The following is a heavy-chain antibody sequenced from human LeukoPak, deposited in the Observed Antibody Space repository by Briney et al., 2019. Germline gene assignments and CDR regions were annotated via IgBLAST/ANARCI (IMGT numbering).Heavy chain of an antibody. J-gene: IGHJ4*02. CDR1: GGSISSYY. D-gene: IGHD1-26*01. V-gene: IGHV4-59*01. CDR3: ARDSGSGSYYFDY. Sequence: SETLSLTCTVSGGSISSYYWSWIRQPPGKGLEWIGYIYYSGSTNYNPPLKSRVTISVDTSKNQFSLKLSSVTAADTAVYYCARDSGSGSYYFDYWGQGTLVTVSS. CDR2: IYYSGST.